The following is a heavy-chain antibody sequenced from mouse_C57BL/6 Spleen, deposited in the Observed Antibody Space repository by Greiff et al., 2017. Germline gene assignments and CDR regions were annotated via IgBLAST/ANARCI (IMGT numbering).Heavy chain of an antibody. J-gene: IGHJ3*01. CDR1: GYAFTNYL. D-gene: IGHD5-1-1*01. V-gene: IGHV1-54*01. Sequence: QVQLQQSGAELVRPGTSVKVSCKASGYAFTNYLIEWVKQRPGPGLEWIGVINPGSGGTNYNEKFKGKATLTADKSSSTAYMQLSSLTSEDSAVYFCANTAWFAYWGQGTLVTVSA. CDR3: ANTAWFAY. CDR2: INPGSGGT.